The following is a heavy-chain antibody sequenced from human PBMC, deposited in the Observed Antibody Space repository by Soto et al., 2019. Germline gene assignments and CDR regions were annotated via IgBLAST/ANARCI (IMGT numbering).Heavy chain of an antibody. D-gene: IGHD3-22*01. Sequence: GASVQVSCKASGGTFSSYAISWVRQAPGQGLEWMGGIIPIFGTANYAQKFQGRVTITADESTSTAYMELSSLRSEDTAVYYCAREGEEYDSSGYLNWFDPWGQGTLVTVSS. CDR3: AREGEEYDSSGYLNWFDP. CDR1: GGTFSSYA. J-gene: IGHJ5*02. CDR2: IIPIFGTA. V-gene: IGHV1-69*13.